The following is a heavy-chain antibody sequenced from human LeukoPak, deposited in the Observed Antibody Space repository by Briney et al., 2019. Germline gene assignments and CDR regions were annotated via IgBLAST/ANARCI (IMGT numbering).Heavy chain of an antibody. J-gene: IGHJ3*02. V-gene: IGHV4-39*01. CDR3: ARSTYYYDSSGYWGLDAFDI. D-gene: IGHD3-22*01. CDR2: IYHSGFA. Sequence: SETLSLTCNVSGGSINTNNYYWGWIRQPPGKGLEWIGSIYHSGFAYYNPSLKSRVTISVDLSRNQFSLKLNSVTAADTAVYYCARSTYYYDSSGYWGLDAFDIWGQGTMVTVSS. CDR1: GGSINTNNYY.